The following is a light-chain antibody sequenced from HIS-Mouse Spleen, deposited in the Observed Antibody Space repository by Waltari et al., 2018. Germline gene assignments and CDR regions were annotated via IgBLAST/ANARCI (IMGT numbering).Light chain of an antibody. CDR1: QSVSSN. Sequence: EIVMTQSPATLSVSPGERATIPCRASQSVSSNLAWYQQKPGQAPRLLIHGASIRATGIPARFSGSGSGTEFTLTISILQSEDFAVYYCQQYNNWPPLTFGGGTKVEIK. CDR3: QQYNNWPPLT. J-gene: IGKJ4*01. CDR2: GAS. V-gene: IGKV3D-15*03.